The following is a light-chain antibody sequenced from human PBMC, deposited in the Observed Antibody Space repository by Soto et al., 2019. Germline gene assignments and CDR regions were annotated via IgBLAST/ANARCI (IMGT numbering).Light chain of an antibody. V-gene: IGKV3D-15*01. CDR2: AGS. CDR1: QSISIN. J-gene: IGKJ1*01. Sequence: EIVLTQSPGTLSVSPGDRVTLSCRASQSISINLAWYQHKPGQAPRLLIHAGSTRATGIPARISGSGSGTNFTLTISSLQAEDVAVYYCQQYYNTPWTFGQGTKVDIK. CDR3: QQYYNTPWT.